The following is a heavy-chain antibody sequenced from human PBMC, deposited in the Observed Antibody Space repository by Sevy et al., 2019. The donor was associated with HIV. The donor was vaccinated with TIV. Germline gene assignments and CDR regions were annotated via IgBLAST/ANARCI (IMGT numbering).Heavy chain of an antibody. J-gene: IGHJ4*02. D-gene: IGHD3-3*01. CDR1: GFTFSSYA. CDR3: AKAPPYDFWSGYWGYYFDY. V-gene: IGHV3-23*01. Sequence: GGSLRLSCAASGFTFSSYAMSWVRQAPGKGLEWVSAISGSGGSTYYADSVKGRFTISRDNSKNTLYLQRNSLRAEETAVYYCAKAPPYDFWSGYWGYYFDYWGQGTLVTVS. CDR2: ISGSGGST.